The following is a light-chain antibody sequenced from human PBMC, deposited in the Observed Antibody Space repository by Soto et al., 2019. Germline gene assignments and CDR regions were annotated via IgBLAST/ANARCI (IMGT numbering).Light chain of an antibody. J-gene: IGKJ3*01. CDR2: KAS. CDR1: QHISTW. Sequence: DIPMTQSPSTLSASVGDRVTITCRASQHISTWVAWYQQKPGKAPNLLISKASTLESGVPSRFSGSGSGTQFTLTINSLQPDDSATYYCQQYLSFTFGPGTTVDIK. CDR3: QQYLSFT. V-gene: IGKV1-5*03.